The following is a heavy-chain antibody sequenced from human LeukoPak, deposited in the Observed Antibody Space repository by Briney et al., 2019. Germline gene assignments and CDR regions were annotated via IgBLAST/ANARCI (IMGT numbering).Heavy chain of an antibody. V-gene: IGHV3-13*05. CDR3: VRDGGRGTMDV. CDR2: IGTAGDP. D-gene: IGHD2-15*01. Sequence: QPGGSLRLSCAASGFIFSKYDMHWVRQATGKGLEWVSIIGTAGDPFYPGSVKDRFTISRENAKNSLYLQMNSLRAGDTAVYCCVRDGGRGTMDVWGQGTTVTVSS. CDR1: GFIFSKYD. J-gene: IGHJ6*02.